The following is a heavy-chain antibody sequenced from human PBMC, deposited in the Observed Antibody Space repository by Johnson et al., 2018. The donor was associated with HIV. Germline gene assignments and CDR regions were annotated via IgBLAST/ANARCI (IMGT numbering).Heavy chain of an antibody. CDR1: GFTFSSYA. V-gene: IGHV3-23*04. J-gene: IGHJ3*02. CDR3: ARDLTYYNFWSGYWGDAFDI. D-gene: IGHD3-3*01. Sequence: VQLVESGGGLVQPGGSLRLSCAASGFTFSSYAMHWVRQAPGKGLEWVSSITGSGGSTYYADSVKGRFTISRDNSKNTLYLQMNSLSTEDTAVYYCARDLTYYNFWSGYWGDAFDIWGQGTMVTVSS. CDR2: ITGSGGST.